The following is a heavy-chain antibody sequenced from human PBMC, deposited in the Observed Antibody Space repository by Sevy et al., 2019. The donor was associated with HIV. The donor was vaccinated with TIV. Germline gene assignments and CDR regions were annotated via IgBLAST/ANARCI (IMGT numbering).Heavy chain of an antibody. CDR2: ISGISNYI. CDR1: GFTFSSYS. J-gene: IGHJ4*02. V-gene: IGHV3-21*06. D-gene: IGHD3-22*01. Sequence: GGSLRLSCAASGFTFSSYSMNWVRQAPGKGLEWVSSISGISNYIYYADSVKGRFTISRDNAKSSLYLQMNSLRAEDTAVYYCTKMKDDSSGFHLDYWGQGTLVTVSS. CDR3: TKMKDDSSGFHLDY.